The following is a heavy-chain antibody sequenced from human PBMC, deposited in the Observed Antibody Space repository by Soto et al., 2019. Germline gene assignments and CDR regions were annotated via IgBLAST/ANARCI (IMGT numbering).Heavy chain of an antibody. J-gene: IGHJ1*01. CDR3: ARGADDSGGYYSKRSYFQH. Sequence: SVKVSCKASGGTFSSYAISWVRQAPGQGLEWMGGIIPIFGTANYAQKFQGRVTITADESTSTAYMELSSLRSEDTAVYYCARGADDSGGYYSKRSYFQHWGQGTLVTVSS. CDR2: IIPIFGTA. V-gene: IGHV1-69*13. D-gene: IGHD3-22*01. CDR1: GGTFSSYA.